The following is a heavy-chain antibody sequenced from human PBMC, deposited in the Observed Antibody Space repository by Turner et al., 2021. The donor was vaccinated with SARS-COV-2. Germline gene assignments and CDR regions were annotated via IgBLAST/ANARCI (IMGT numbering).Heavy chain of an antibody. J-gene: IGHJ5*02. CDR2: INHSGST. V-gene: IGHV4-34*01. CDR3: ARAGREGFDP. D-gene: IGHD1-26*01. Sequence: QAQLQQWGAGLFTPSETLSLSCAVHGGSFRGYYWSWIRQPPGKGLDWIGEINHSGSTNYNPSLKSRISISIDTAKNQFSLNLNSVTAADTAVYYCARAGREGFDPWGQGTLVTVSS. CDR1: GGSFRGYY.